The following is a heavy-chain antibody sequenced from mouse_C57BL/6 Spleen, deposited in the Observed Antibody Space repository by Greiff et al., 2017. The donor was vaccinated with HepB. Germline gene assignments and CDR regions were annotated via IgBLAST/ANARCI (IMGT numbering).Heavy chain of an antibody. CDR2: IHPNSGST. CDR3: ARGGEYPFAY. J-gene: IGHJ3*01. V-gene: IGHV1-64*01. CDR1: GYTFTSYW. D-gene: IGHD5-1*01. Sequence: QVQLKQPGAELVKPGASVKLSCKASGYTFTSYWMHWVKQRPGQGLEWIGMIHPNSGSTNYNEKFKSKATLTVDKSSSTAYMQLSSLTSEDSAVYYCARGGEYPFAYWGQGTLVTVSA.